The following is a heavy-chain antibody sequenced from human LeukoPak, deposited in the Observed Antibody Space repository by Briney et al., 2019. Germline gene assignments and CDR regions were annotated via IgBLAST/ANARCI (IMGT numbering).Heavy chain of an antibody. V-gene: IGHV4-59*08. Sequence: PSETLSLTCTVSGGSISSYYWSWIWQPPGKGLEWIGYIYYSGSTSYNPSLKSRVTISVDTSKNQFSLKLSSVTAADTAVYYCARHERDASLDHALDIWGQGTMVTVSS. J-gene: IGHJ3*02. CDR3: ARHERDASLDHALDI. CDR1: GGSISSYY. CDR2: IYYSGST. D-gene: IGHD5-24*01.